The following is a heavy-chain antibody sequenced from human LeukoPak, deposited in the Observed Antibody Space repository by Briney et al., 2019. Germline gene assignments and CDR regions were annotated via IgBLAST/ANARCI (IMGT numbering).Heavy chain of an antibody. V-gene: IGHV4-30-4*01. CDR2: IYYSGST. J-gene: IGHJ4*02. D-gene: IGHD3-22*01. CDR3: AKDDSSGYYLNYFDY. CDR1: GGSISSGDYY. Sequence: SETLSLTCTVSGGSISSGDYYWSWIRQPPGKGLEWIGYIYYSGSTYYNPSLKSRVTISVDTSKNQFSLKLSSVTAADTAVYYCAKDDSSGYYLNYFDYWGQGTLVTVSS.